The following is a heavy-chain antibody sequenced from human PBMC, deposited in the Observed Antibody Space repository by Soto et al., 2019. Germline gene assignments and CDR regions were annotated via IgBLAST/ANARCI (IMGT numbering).Heavy chain of an antibody. D-gene: IGHD2-15*01. CDR2: IIPIFGIA. CDR3: AIHVYGGP. V-gene: IGHV1-69*02. CDR1: GGTFSSYS. J-gene: IGHJ5*02. Sequence: QVQLVQSGAEVKKPGSSVKVSCKASGGTFSSYSISWVRQAPGQGLEWMGRIIPIFGIANYAQKFQGRVTITPDKSAITAYMELSSLRSEDTAVYYCAIHVYGGPWGQGTLVTVSS.